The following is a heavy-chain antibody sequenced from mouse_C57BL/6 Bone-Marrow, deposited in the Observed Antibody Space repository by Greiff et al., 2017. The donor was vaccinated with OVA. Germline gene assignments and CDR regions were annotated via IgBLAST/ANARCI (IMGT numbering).Heavy chain of an antibody. D-gene: IGHD2-12*01. Sequence: QVQLKESGAELARPGASVKLSCKASGYTFTSSGISWVKQRTGQGLEWIGEIYPRSGNTYYNEKFKGKATLTADKSSSTAYMELRSLTSEDSAVYFCAREGTSLYAWFAYWGQGTLVTVSA. CDR1: GYTFTSSG. CDR3: AREGTSLYAWFAY. J-gene: IGHJ3*01. CDR2: IYPRSGNT. V-gene: IGHV1-81*01.